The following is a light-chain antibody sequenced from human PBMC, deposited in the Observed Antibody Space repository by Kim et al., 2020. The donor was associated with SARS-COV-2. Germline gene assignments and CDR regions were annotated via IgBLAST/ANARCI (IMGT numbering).Light chain of an antibody. J-gene: IGKJ2*01. V-gene: IGKV3-11*01. Sequence: SPGNSAPLPCSASQSARRCIAWYPQNPRQAPTLLICYASNRATRLPPRFSGSGSGTHFTLTLSTLDPEDFGVYYCPQHSHSPPYTFGRGTKLE. CDR1: QSARRC. CDR3: PQHSHSPPYT. CDR2: YAS.